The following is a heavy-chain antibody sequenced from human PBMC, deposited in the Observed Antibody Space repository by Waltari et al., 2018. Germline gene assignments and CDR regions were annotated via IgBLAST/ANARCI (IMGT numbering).Heavy chain of an antibody. V-gene: IGHV3-7*03. D-gene: IGHD1-26*01. J-gene: IGHJ4*02. Sequence: GSDKYYVDSVKGRFSISRDNAQNSLYLQMNSLRVEDTAVYYCASRTGIVGTNGGYFDYWGQGTLVTVSS. CDR3: ASRTGIVGTNGGYFDY. CDR2: GSDK.